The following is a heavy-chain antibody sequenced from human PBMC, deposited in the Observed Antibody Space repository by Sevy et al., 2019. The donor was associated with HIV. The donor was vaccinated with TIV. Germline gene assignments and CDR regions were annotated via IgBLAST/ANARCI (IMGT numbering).Heavy chain of an antibody. D-gene: IGHD2-21*02. J-gene: IGHJ4*02. CDR3: AKRKWVSVTATGGPFDF. Sequence: GGSLRLSCEVSGITFSDHAMSWVRQAPGKGLEWVSAISENGDKTPYAGSVRGRFTVSRDNSKNTLYLQMDSLRTEDTAVYYCAKRKWVSVTATGGPFDFWGRGTLVTVSS. CDR2: ISENGDKT. V-gene: IGHV3-23*01. CDR1: GITFSDHA.